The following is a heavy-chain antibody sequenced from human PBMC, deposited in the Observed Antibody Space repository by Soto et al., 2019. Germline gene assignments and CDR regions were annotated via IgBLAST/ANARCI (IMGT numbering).Heavy chain of an antibody. D-gene: IGHD3-3*02. V-gene: IGHV3-23*01. CDR1: GFAFSSYA. CDR3: EKDRAFIDPFDY. Sequence: EVQLLESGGGLVQPGGSLRLSCAASGFAFSSYAMSWVSQDPGKGLEWVSSISGSTSGTYYADAVKGRFTISRDNSNNTLSLQMNSQSAEDTAVSYCEKDRAFIDPFDYWGQGALDTVAS. CDR2: ISGSTSGT. J-gene: IGHJ4*02.